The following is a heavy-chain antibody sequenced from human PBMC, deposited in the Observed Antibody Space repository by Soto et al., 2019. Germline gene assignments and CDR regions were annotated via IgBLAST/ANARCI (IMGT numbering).Heavy chain of an antibody. CDR2: IYHSGST. J-gene: IGHJ3*02. Sequence: SETLSLTRAVSDGSSSRGRYSWSWLRQPPGRGLEWIGYIYHSGSTYYNPSLKSRVTISVDRSKNQFSLKLSSVTAADTAVYYCARAPGNYDILTGYYPRDAFDIWVQGTMVTGSS. D-gene: IGHD3-9*01. V-gene: IGHV4-30-2*01. CDR1: DGSSSRGRYS. CDR3: ARAPGNYDILTGYYPRDAFDI.